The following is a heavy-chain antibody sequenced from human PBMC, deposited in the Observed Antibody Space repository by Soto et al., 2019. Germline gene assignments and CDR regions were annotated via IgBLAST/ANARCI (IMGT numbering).Heavy chain of an antibody. CDR3: ARWPQLEPRFDY. V-gene: IGHV4-31*02. Sequence: TSETLSLTCTVSGGSISSGGYYWSWIRQHPGKGLEWIGYIYYSGSTYYNPSLKSRVTISVDTSKNQFSLKLSSVTAADPAVYYCARWPQLEPRFDYWGQGTLVTVSS. D-gene: IGHD1-1*01. CDR2: IYYSGST. CDR1: GGSISSGGYY. J-gene: IGHJ4*02.